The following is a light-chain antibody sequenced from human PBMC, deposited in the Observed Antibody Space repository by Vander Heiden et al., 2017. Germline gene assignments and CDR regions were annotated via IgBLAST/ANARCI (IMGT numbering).Light chain of an antibody. Sequence: EIVMTQSPATLSLSPGASATLSCRASQSVSSDLAWYQQKPGQAPRHLTYGASTRATGIPARFGGSGSGAVFTLTISRLQSEDFAVYCCQQYNNVRTFGGGTKVEIK. CDR1: QSVSSD. CDR3: QQYNNVRT. CDR2: GAS. J-gene: IGKJ4*01. V-gene: IGKV3-15*01.